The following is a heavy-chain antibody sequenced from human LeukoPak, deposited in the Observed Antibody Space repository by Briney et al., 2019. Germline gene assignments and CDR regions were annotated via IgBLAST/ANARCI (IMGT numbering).Heavy chain of an antibody. V-gene: IGHV3-15*01. D-gene: IGHD2-2*01. CDR3: GYAGGRYFDY. Sequence: GGSLRLSCAASGFTFSNAWMSWVRQAPGKGLEWVGRIKSKTDGGTTDYAAPMKGRFTISRDDSKNTLYLRMNSLKTEDTAVYYCGYAGGRYFDYWGQGTLVTVSS. CDR1: GFTFSNAW. J-gene: IGHJ4*02. CDR2: IKSKTDGGTT.